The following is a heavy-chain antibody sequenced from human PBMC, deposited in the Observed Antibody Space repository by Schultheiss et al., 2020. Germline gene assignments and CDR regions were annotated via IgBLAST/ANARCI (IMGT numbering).Heavy chain of an antibody. J-gene: IGHJ3*02. D-gene: IGHD2-15*01. CDR2: INHSGST. V-gene: IGHV4-34*01. CDR1: GGSISSYY. CDR3: ARGVVVFAFDI. Sequence: SQTLSLTCTVSGGSISSYYWSWIRQPPGKGLEWIGEINHSGSTYYNPSLKSRVTISVDTSKNQFSLKLSSVTAADTAVYYCARGVVVFAFDIWGQGTMVTVSS.